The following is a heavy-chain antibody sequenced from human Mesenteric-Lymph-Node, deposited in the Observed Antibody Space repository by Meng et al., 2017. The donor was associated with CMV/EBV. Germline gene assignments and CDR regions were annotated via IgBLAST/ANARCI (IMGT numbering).Heavy chain of an antibody. Sequence: SETLSLTCIVSGGSISSGTYYWTWIRQLPGKGLEWIGYIYDNENTAYNPSLKSRGTISVDTSKNELSLKLNSVTAADTAVYYCARQGNIQNYVADYYYYGLDVWGQGTTVTVSS. CDR3: ARQGNIQNYVADYYYYGLDV. J-gene: IGHJ6*02. CDR1: GGSISSGTYY. D-gene: IGHD1-7*01. V-gene: IGHV4-31*03. CDR2: IYDNENT.